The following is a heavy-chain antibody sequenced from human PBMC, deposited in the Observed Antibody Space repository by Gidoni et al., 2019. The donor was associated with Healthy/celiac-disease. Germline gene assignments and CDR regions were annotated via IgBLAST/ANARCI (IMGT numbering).Heavy chain of an antibody. D-gene: IGHD5-18*01. CDR3: ARVPRGYSYDPYFDY. Sequence: QVQLMQSGAEVKKPGSSVKVSCKASGGTFSSYAISWVRQAPGQGLEWMGGIIPIFGTANYAQKFQGRVTITADESTSTAYMELSSLRSEDTAVYYCARVPRGYSYDPYFDYWGQGTLVTVSS. J-gene: IGHJ4*02. CDR2: IIPIFGTA. CDR1: GGTFSSYA. V-gene: IGHV1-69*01.